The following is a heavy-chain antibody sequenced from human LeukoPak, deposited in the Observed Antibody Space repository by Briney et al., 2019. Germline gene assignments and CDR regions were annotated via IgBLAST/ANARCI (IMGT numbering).Heavy chain of an antibody. CDR1: GGSINSYY. Sequence: PSETLSLTCTVSGGSINSYYWSWIRQPPGKGLEWIGYIYDSGSTNYIPSLKSRVTISVDTSKNHFSLKLSSVTAADTAVYCCACLTTADAFDIWGQGTMVTVSS. CDR2: IYDSGST. CDR3: ACLTTADAFDI. J-gene: IGHJ3*02. V-gene: IGHV4-59*01. D-gene: IGHD3-22*01.